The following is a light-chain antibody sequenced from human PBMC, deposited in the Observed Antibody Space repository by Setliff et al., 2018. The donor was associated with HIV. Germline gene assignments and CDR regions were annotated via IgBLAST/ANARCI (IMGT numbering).Light chain of an antibody. J-gene: IGLJ1*01. CDR1: NSNIGTNT. Sequence: QSALTQPPSASGTPGQRVTISCSGSNSNIGTNTVNWYQQLPGAAPKLLIYTNSHRPSGVPDRFSGSKSGTSASLAISGLRSEDEADYYCASWDDSLKEYVFGTGTKVT. CDR3: ASWDDSLKEYV. V-gene: IGLV1-44*01. CDR2: TNS.